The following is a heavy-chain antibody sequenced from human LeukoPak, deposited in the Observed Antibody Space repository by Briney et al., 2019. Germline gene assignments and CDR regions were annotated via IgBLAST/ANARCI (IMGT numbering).Heavy chain of an antibody. CDR1: GFTFSSYW. D-gene: IGHD6-25*01. CDR3: AKGAASLPSDIFDY. Sequence: GGSLRLSCAASGFTFSSYWMSWVRQAPGKGLEWVANIKQDGSEKYYVDSVKGRFTISRDNAKNSLYLQMNSLRAEDTAVYYCAKGAASLPSDIFDYWGQGTLVTVSS. CDR2: IKQDGSEK. V-gene: IGHV3-7*03. J-gene: IGHJ4*02.